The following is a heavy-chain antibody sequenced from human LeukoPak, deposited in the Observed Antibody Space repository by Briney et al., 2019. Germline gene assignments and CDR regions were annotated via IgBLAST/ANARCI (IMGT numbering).Heavy chain of an antibody. Sequence: PSETLSLTCTVSGGSISSSSYYWGCIRQPPGKGLEWIGSIYYSGSTYYNPSLKSRVTISVDTSKNQFSLKLSSVTAADTAVYYCARDPQAGRPYYYGMDVWGQGTTVTVSS. CDR2: IYYSGST. V-gene: IGHV4-39*07. CDR3: ARDPQAGRPYYYGMDV. CDR1: GGSISSSSYY. D-gene: IGHD6-19*01. J-gene: IGHJ6*02.